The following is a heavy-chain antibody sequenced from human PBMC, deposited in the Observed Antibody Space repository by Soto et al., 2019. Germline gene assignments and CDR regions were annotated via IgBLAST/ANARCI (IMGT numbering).Heavy chain of an antibody. CDR1: GGTFSSYA. V-gene: IGHV1-69*13. D-gene: IGHD6-13*01. J-gene: IGHJ6*02. CDR2: IIPIFGTA. CDR3: ASNGIRDRSSWYVVFSGMDYYYGMDV. Sequence: SVKVSCKASGGTFSSYAISWVRQAPGQGLEWMGGIIPIFGTANYAQKFQGRVTITADESTSTAYVELSSLRSEDTAVYYCASNGIRDRSSWYVVFSGMDYYYGMDVWCQGTKVTGS.